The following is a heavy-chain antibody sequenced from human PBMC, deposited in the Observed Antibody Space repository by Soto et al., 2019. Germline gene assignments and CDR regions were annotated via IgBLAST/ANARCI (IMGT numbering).Heavy chain of an antibody. D-gene: IGHD5-18*01. Sequence: GKGLEWVSAISGSRGSTYYAHSVKGRFTISRDNSNNTLYLQMNSLRAEDTAVYYCAKKAAMATWYYRMDVWGQGTTVTVYS. CDR2: ISGSRGST. CDR3: AKKAAMATWYYRMDV. J-gene: IGHJ6*02. V-gene: IGHV3-23*01.